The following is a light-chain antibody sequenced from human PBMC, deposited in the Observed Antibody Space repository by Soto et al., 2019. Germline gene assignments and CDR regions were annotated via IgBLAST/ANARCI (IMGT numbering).Light chain of an antibody. CDR1: QSISNS. Sequence: DIQMTQSPSSLSASVGDRVTITCRASQSISNSVNWYQQKPGKVPKLLVSATSRLQSGVPSRFIGSGSGTDFTLTITSLQPEDFASYYCQQGYSTPADTFGQGTKVDIK. CDR3: QQGYSTPADT. J-gene: IGKJ2*01. CDR2: ATS. V-gene: IGKV1-39*01.